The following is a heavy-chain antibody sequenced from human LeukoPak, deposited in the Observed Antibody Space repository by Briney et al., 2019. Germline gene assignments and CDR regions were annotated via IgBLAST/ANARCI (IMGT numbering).Heavy chain of an antibody. J-gene: IGHJ6*02. V-gene: IGHV1-2*04. CDR1: GYTFTSHD. CDR2: MNPNSGGT. CDR3: ARLRADTGGLGPNYYYGMDV. D-gene: IGHD6-19*01. Sequence: GASVKVSCKASGYTFTSHDINWVRQATGQGLEWMGWMNPNSGGTNYAQKFQGWVTMTRDTSISTAYMELSRLRSDDTAVYYCARLRADTGGLGPNYYYGMDVWGQGTTVTVSS.